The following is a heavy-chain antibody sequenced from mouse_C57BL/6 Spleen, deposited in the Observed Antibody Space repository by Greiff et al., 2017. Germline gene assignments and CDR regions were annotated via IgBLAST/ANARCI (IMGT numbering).Heavy chain of an antibody. CDR1: GYAFSSYW. CDR2: IYPGAGDT. J-gene: IGHJ2*01. CDR3: ARSSDYYGSSLYYFDY. D-gene: IGHD1-1*01. V-gene: IGHV1-80*01. Sequence: QVQLKESGAELVKPGASVKISCKASGYAFSSYWMNWVKQRPGKGLEWIGQIYPGAGDTNYNGKFKGKATLTADKSSSTAYMQLSSLTSEDTAVYFWARSSDYYGSSLYYFDYWGQSTTLTVSS.